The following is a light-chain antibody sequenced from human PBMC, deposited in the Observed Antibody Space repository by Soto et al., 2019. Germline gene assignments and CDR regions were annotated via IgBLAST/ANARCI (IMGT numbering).Light chain of an antibody. J-gene: IGKJ3*01. V-gene: IGKV1-5*03. CDR1: QTTSSW. CDR2: KAS. Sequence: DIQMTQSPSTLSRSVGDRITITCRASQTTSSWLAWYQQKPGKAPKLLIYKASTLKSGVPSSCGRVGPATQFTLSISSLRSDHVASYYCQQYRWYSGFTVGPGAKVDIK. CDR3: QQYRWYSGFT.